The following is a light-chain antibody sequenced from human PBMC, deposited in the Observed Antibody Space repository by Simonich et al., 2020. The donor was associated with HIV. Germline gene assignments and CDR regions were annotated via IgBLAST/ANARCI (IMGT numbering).Light chain of an antibody. CDR3: QSYEV. CDR2: ENN. V-gene: IGLV6-57*03. Sequence: NFMLTQPHSVSESPGKTVPISCTRRSGSISSNYVQWYQQHPGSAPTTVIYENNQSPSGVPDRFSGSIDTSSNSASLTISGLKTEDEADYYCQSYEVFGGGTKLTVL. J-gene: IGLJ2*01. CDR1: SGSISSNY.